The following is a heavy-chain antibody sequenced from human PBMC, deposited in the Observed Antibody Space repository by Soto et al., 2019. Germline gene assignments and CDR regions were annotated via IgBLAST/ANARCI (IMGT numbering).Heavy chain of an antibody. CDR1: GFTFSSYA. J-gene: IGHJ6*03. D-gene: IGHD3-10*01. Sequence: GGSLRLSCSASGFTFSSYAMHWVRQAPGKGLEYVSAISSNGGSTYYADSVKGRFTISRDNSKNTLYLQMSSLRAEDTAVYYCVNLGSGASSYCYYYMDVWGKGTTVTVSS. CDR2: ISSNGGST. V-gene: IGHV3-64D*06. CDR3: VNLGSGASSYCYYYMDV.